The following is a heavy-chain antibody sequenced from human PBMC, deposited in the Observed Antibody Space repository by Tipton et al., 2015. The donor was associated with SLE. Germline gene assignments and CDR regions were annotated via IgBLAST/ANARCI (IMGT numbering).Heavy chain of an antibody. CDR2: INHSGST. J-gene: IGHJ4*02. CDR3: ARGPEQWLVNPHYFDY. CDR1: GGSFSGYY. V-gene: IGHV4-34*01. Sequence: AGLVKPSETLSLTCAVYGGSFSGYYWSWIRQSPGKGLEWIGEINHSGSTNYNPSLKSRVTISVDTSKNQFSLKLSSVTAADTAVYYCARGPEQWLVNPHYFDYWGQGTLVTVSS. D-gene: IGHD6-19*01.